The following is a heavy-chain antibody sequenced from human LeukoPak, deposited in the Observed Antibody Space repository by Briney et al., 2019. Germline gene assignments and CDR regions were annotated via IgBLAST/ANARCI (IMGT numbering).Heavy chain of an antibody. V-gene: IGHV1-69*10. CDR2: FIPILGTA. Sequence: GASAKVSCKASGGTFSDYALNWVRQAPGQGLEWMGVFIPILGTANSTQKFQGRVTITADMSTSTVYMELSSLRSEDTAVYYCARSPRLYGDYFFDYWGQGTLVTVSS. CDR1: GGTFSDYA. J-gene: IGHJ4*02. D-gene: IGHD4-17*01. CDR3: ARSPRLYGDYFFDY.